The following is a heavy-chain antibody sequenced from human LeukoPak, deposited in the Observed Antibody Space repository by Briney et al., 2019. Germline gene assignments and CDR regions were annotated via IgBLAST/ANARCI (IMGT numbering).Heavy chain of an antibody. CDR1: GFTFSSYA. CDR2: ISSNGGST. D-gene: IGHD3-3*01. J-gene: IGHJ4*02. CDR3: ARDLHPWSVTTQLDY. V-gene: IGHV3-64*01. Sequence: GGALRLSCAASGFTFSSYAMHWVRQAPGKGLEYVSAISSNGGSTYYANSVKGRFTISRDNSKNTLYLQMGSLRAEDMAVYYCARDLHPWSVTTQLDYWGQGTLVTVSS.